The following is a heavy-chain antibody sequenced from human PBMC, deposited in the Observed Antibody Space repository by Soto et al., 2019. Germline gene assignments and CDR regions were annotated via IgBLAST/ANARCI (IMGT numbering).Heavy chain of an antibody. Sequence: AGGSLRLSCAASGFTFSSYEMNWVRQAPGKGLEWVSYISSSGSTIYYADSVKGRFTISRDNAKNSLYLQMNSLRAEDTAVYYCASCRSCRVLHYGMDVWGQGTTVTVSS. CDR1: GFTFSSYE. J-gene: IGHJ6*02. D-gene: IGHD1-26*01. CDR2: ISSSGSTI. CDR3: ASCRSCRVLHYGMDV. V-gene: IGHV3-48*03.